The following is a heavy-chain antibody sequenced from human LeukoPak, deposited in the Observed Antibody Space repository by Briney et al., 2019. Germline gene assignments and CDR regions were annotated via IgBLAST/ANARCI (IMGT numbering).Heavy chain of an antibody. J-gene: IGHJ4*02. Sequence: ASVKVSCKASGYTFTGYYMHWVRQAPGQGLEWMGWINPNSGGTNYAQKFQGRVTMTRDTSVSTAYMELSSLRSEDTAVYYCARDFFGEPALFDYWGQGTLVTVSS. CDR1: GYTFTGYY. D-gene: IGHD3-10*01. V-gene: IGHV1-2*02. CDR3: ARDFFGEPALFDY. CDR2: INPNSGGT.